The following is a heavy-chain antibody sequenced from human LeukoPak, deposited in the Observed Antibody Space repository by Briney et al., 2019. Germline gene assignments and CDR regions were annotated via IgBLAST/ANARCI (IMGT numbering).Heavy chain of an antibody. CDR2: ISSSGSTK. CDR1: GFSFSSYE. D-gene: IGHD6-13*01. J-gene: IGHJ4*02. Sequence: GGSLRLSCAASGFSFSSYEMNWVRQAPGKGLEWVSYISSSGSTKYYADSVKGRFTISRDNARNSLYLQMNSLRADDTAVYYCARGSHGGYWGQGTLVTISS. CDR3: ARGSHGGY. V-gene: IGHV3-48*03.